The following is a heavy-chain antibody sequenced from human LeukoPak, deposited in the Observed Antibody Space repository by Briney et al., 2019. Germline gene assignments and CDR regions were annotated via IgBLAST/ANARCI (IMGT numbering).Heavy chain of an antibody. D-gene: IGHD5-24*01. CDR2: IYPGDSDT. V-gene: IGHV5-51*01. CDR1: GYSFTSYW. CDR3: ARHPEMATGYFDY. Sequence: GESLKISCKGSGYSFTSYWIGWVRQMPGKGLEWMGIIYPGDSDTRYSPSFQGQVTISADKSISTAYLRWSSLKASDTAMYYCARHPEMATGYFDYWGQGTLVTVSS. J-gene: IGHJ4*02.